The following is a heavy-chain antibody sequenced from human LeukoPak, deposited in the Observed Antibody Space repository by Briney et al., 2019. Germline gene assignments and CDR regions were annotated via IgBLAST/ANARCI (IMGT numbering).Heavy chain of an antibody. Sequence: SQTLSLTCAVSGGSISSGGYSWSWIRQPPGKGLEWIGYIYHSGSTYYNPSLKSRVTISVDRSKNQFSLKLSSVTAADTAVYYCARSNRPRYYFDYWGQGTLVTVSS. D-gene: IGHD1-14*01. CDR3: ARSNRPRYYFDY. V-gene: IGHV4-30-2*01. CDR1: GGSISSGGYS. CDR2: IYHSGST. J-gene: IGHJ4*02.